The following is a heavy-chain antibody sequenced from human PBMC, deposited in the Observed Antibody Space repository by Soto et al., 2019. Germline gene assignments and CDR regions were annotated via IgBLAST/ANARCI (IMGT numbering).Heavy chain of an antibody. J-gene: IGHJ6*02. V-gene: IGHV3-30*18. D-gene: IGHD2-15*01. CDR3: AKKSGPVAANYYFGMDV. CDR1: GFIFSSYG. CDR2: ILYDGTKQ. Sequence: QVQLMESGGGVVQPGKSLRLSCAASGFIFSSYGMHWVRQAPGKGLEWVAVILYDGTKQYYGDSVKGRFTISRDDSKNTLFLQMNSLTAEDTAVYYCAKKSGPVAANYYFGMDVWGQGTTVTVSS.